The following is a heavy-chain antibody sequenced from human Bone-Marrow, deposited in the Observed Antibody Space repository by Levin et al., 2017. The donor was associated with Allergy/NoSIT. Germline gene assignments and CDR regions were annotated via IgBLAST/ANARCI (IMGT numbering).Heavy chain of an antibody. V-gene: IGHV4-31*03. CDR2: ISYSGNA. D-gene: IGHD3-3*01. CDR3: ARGITIFGVVLAVNDAFDI. Sequence: LRLSCTVSGGSINSGNYYWTWIRQHPGKGLEWIGYISYSGNAFYNASLKSRLTISVDTSKTHFSLRLSSVTAADTAVYYCARGITIFGVVLAVNDAFDIWGQGTMVTVSS. J-gene: IGHJ3*02. CDR1: GGSINSGNYY.